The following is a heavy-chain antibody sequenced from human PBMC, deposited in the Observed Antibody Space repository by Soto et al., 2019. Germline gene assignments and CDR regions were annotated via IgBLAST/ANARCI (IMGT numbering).Heavy chain of an antibody. CDR2: INPNSGGT. CDR1: GYTFTIYY. J-gene: IGHJ6*02. V-gene: IGHV1-2*02. Sequence: ASVKVSCKAFGYTFTIYYIHWVRQAPGQGLEWVGWINPNSGGTNYAQKFQGRVTMTRDTSISTAYMELSRLRSDDTAVYYCASSPESRYYYGMDVWGQGTTVTVSS. CDR3: ASSPESRYYYGMDV.